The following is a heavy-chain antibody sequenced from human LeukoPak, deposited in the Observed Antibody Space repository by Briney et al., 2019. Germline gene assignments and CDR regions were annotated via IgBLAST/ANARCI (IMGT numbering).Heavy chain of an antibody. J-gene: IGHJ4*02. CDR3: ARVGYGNNPTSFDS. Sequence: GASVKVSCKASGYIFSDYYIHWVRQAPGRGLEWMGRINPNSGGTEYAQNFQGRVTMTRDTSINTAYMDLSRLRSDDTALYYCARVGYGNNPTSFDSWGQGTPVTVSS. D-gene: IGHD4-11*01. V-gene: IGHV1-2*06. CDR1: GYIFSDYY. CDR2: INPNSGGT.